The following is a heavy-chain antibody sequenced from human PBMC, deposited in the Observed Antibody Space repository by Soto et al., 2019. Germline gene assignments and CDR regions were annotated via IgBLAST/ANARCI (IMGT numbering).Heavy chain of an antibody. J-gene: IGHJ5*02. Sequence: SVKVSCKASGGTFSSYAISWVRQAPGQGLEWMGGIIPIFGTANYAQKFQGRVTVTADESTSTAYMELSSLRSEDTAVYYCARDWGITGRWGGTNWFDPWGQGTLVTSPQ. CDR1: GGTFSSYA. CDR3: ARDWGITGRWGGTNWFDP. CDR2: IIPIFGTA. D-gene: IGHD1-20*01. V-gene: IGHV1-69*13.